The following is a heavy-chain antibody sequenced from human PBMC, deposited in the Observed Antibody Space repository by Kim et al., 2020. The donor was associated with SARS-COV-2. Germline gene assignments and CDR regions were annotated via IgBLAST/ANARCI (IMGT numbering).Heavy chain of an antibody. CDR3: SAEGEAQYDKALDP. J-gene: IGHJ5*02. CDR1: GFTFSKND. CDR2: IYTNGST. Sequence: GGSLRLSCVTSGFTFSKNDMSWVRQAPGKGLEWVSAIYTNGSTYYRESVKGRFTISRDNSKNNLYLHMGSLRAEDTAVYYCSAEGEAQYDKALDPWGHGT. D-gene: IGHD3-22*01. V-gene: IGHV3-53*01.